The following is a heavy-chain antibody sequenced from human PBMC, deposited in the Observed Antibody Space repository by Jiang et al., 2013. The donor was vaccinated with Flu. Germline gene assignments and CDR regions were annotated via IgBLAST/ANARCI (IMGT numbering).Heavy chain of an antibody. CDR1: GFTFSSYA. Sequence: AASGFTFSSYAMHWVRQAPGKGLEWVAVISYDGSNKYYADSVKGRFTISRDNSKNTLYLQMNSLRAEDTAVYYCARDSSRTMGSWGQGTLVTVSS. J-gene: IGHJ1*01. V-gene: IGHV3-30-3*01. D-gene: IGHD6-13*01. CDR2: ISYDGSNK. CDR3: ARDSSRTMGS.